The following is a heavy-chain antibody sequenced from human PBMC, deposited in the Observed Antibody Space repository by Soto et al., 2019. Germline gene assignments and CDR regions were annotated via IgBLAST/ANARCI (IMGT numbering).Heavy chain of an antibody. CDR1: GYTFTSYD. CDR3: ARGVGVAGKNYYYMDV. D-gene: IGHD1-26*01. J-gene: IGHJ6*03. Sequence: ASVKVSCKASGYTFTSYDINWVRQATGQGLEWMGWMNPNSGNTGYAQKFQGRVTMTRNTSISTAYMELSSLRSEDTAVYYCARGVGVAGKNYYYMDVWGKGTTVTVSS. CDR2: MNPNSGNT. V-gene: IGHV1-8*01.